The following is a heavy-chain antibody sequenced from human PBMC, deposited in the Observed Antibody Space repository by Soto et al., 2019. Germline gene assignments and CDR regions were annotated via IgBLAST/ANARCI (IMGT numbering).Heavy chain of an antibody. CDR3: ARCLRSYYYGMDV. V-gene: IGHV4-59*08. J-gene: IGHJ6*02. CDR1: GGSISSYY. Sequence: PSETLSLTCTVSGGSISSYYWSWIRQPPGKGLEWIGYIYYSGSTNYNPSLKSRVTISVDTSKNQFSLKLSSVTAADTAVYYCARCLRSYYYGMDVWGQGTTVTVS. CDR2: IYYSGST.